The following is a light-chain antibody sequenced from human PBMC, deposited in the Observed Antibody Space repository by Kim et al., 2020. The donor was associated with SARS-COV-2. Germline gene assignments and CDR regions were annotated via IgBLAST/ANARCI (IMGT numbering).Light chain of an antibody. CDR3: QQCIDWPLT. CDR1: QSVSDY. CDR2: DAS. V-gene: IGKV3-11*01. Sequence: EIVLTQSPATLSLSPGERATLSCRASQSVSDYLAWYQQKPGQAPRLLIYDASNRATDIPARFSGSGSGTDFTLTISSLEPEDFAVYYCQQCIDWPLTFGGGTKLEI. J-gene: IGKJ4*01.